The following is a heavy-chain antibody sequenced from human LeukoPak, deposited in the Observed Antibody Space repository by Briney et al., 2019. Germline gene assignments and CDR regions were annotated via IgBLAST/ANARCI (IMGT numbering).Heavy chain of an antibody. Sequence: GGSLRLSCAASGFTFSDYYMSWIRQAPAKGLEWVSSISSSSSYMYYADSVKGRFTISRDNAKNSLYLQMNSLRAEDTAVYYCARDGGYGDYGSDYWGQGTLVTVSS. CDR1: GFTFSDYY. D-gene: IGHD4-17*01. V-gene: IGHV3-11*06. J-gene: IGHJ4*02. CDR2: ISSSSSYM. CDR3: ARDGGYGDYGSDY.